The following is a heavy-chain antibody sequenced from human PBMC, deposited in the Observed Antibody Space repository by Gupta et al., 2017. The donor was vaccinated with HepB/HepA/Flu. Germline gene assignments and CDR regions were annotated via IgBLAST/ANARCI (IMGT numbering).Heavy chain of an antibody. Sequence: QVQLQESGPGLGKPSGTLSLTCAVSGGSLHTNDWWNWVRRPPGKGLEWIGETHYSGITNYNPALSSRVTMSIDKSKRQFSLRLSFATDADTAIYYCVRGREAGHGDDGGLDVWGQGTTVTVSS. V-gene: IGHV4-4*02. CDR1: GGSLHTNDW. J-gene: IGHJ6*02. D-gene: IGHD4-17*01. CDR3: VRGREAGHGDDGGLDV. CDR2: THYSGIT.